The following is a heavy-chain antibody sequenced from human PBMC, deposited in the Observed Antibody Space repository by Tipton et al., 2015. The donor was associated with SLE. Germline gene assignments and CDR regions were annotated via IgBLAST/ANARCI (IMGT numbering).Heavy chain of an antibody. J-gene: IGHJ6*04. Sequence: ILSLTCTVSGGSISSGGYYWTWIRQLPGKGLEWIGYIYYSGNTCYNPSLGSRLTISLDTSKDQFSLRLTSVTAADTAVYYCARATDWNLSPDVWGKGTTVTVSS. D-gene: IGHD1-7*01. CDR1: GGSISSGGYY. CDR2: IYYSGNT. V-gene: IGHV4-31*03. CDR3: ARATDWNLSPDV.